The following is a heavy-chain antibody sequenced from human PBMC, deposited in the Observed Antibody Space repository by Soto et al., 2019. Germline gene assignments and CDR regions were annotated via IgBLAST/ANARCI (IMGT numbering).Heavy chain of an antibody. CDR1: RFTVSSNY. CDR3: ARDKRKLRFLEWLSPLY. D-gene: IGHD3-3*01. Sequence: EVQLVESGGGLVQPGGSLRLSCAASRFTVSSNYMSWVRQAPGKGLEWVSVIYSGGSTYYADSVKGRFTISRDNSKNTLYLQMNSLRAEDTAVYYCARDKRKLRFLEWLSPLYWGQGTLVTVSS. J-gene: IGHJ4*02. V-gene: IGHV3-66*01. CDR2: IYSGGST.